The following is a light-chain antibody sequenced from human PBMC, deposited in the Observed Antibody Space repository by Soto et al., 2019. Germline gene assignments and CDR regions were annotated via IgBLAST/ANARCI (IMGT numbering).Light chain of an antibody. J-gene: IGKJ5*01. CDR1: QSVSSSY. Sequence: EIVLTQSPGTLSLSPGERATLSCRASQSVSSSYLAWYQHKPGQAPRLLLYGASSRATGIPDRFRGSRCGTEFTLTISRLEPEDFAVYFCQQYRNSPGTFGQGTRLEIK. CDR2: GAS. CDR3: QQYRNSPGT. V-gene: IGKV3-20*01.